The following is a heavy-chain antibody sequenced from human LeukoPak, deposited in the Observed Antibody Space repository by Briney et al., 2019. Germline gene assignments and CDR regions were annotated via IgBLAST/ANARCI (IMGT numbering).Heavy chain of an antibody. Sequence: GGSLRLSCAASGFTFSSYGMSWVRQAPGKGLEWVSDISGSGGRTYYADSVKGRFTISRDNSKNTLYLQMNSLRAEDTAVYYCAKRIQSAMATGYWGQGTLVTVSS. V-gene: IGHV3-23*01. CDR1: GFTFSSYG. D-gene: IGHD5-18*01. CDR3: AKRIQSAMATGY. J-gene: IGHJ4*02. CDR2: ISGSGGRT.